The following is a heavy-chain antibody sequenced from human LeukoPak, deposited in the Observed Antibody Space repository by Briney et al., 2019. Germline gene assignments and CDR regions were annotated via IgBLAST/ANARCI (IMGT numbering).Heavy chain of an antibody. CDR1: GGSISDDNW. CDR3: ARVDTGMAYFFDL. D-gene: IGHD5-18*01. Sequence: PSGTLSLTCAVSGGSISDDNWWGWVRPPPGKGLEGIGEVDQSETTKYNPSLKSRVTISVDKSKNHFSLKMTSVTAADTAVYDCARVDTGMAYFFDLWGQGTLVTVSS. J-gene: IGHJ4*02. V-gene: IGHV4-4*02. CDR2: VDQSETT.